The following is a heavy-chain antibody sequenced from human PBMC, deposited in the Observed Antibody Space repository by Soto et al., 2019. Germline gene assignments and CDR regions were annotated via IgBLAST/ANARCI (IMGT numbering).Heavy chain of an antibody. Sequence: SETLSLPCAVSGGSISSSNWWSWVRQPPGKGLEWIGEIYHSGSTNYNPSLKSRVTISVDKSKNQFSLKLSSVTAADTAVYYCARVERITIFGVVIREGYFDYWGQGTLVTVSS. CDR2: IYHSGST. J-gene: IGHJ4*02. V-gene: IGHV4-4*02. CDR1: GGSISSSNW. CDR3: ARVERITIFGVVIREGYFDY. D-gene: IGHD3-3*01.